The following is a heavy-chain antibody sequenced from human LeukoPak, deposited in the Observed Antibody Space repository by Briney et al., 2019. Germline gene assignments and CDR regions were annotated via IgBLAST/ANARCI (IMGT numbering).Heavy chain of an antibody. V-gene: IGHV3-30*18. J-gene: IGHJ4*02. Sequence: GRSLRLSCAASGFTFSTYGMHWVRQAPGQGLEWVAVISYDGSNKYYADSVKGRFTISRDNSKNTLYLQMNSLRAEDTAVYYCAKDFPASCRGDCYFVYWGQGTLVTVSP. D-gene: IGHD2-21*02. CDR1: GFTFSTYG. CDR2: ISYDGSNK. CDR3: AKDFPASCRGDCYFVY.